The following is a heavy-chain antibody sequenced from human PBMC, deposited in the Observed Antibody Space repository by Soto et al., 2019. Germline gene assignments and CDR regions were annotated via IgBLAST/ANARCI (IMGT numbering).Heavy chain of an antibody. V-gene: IGHV1-3*01. CDR1: GYTFTSYA. CDR3: ARVGSGSYYYYGMDV. D-gene: IGHD1-26*01. CDR2: INAGNGNT. Sequence: ASVKVSCKASGYTFTSYAMHWVRQAPGQRLEWMGWINAGNGNTKYSQKFQGRVTITRDTSASTAYMELSSLRSEDTAVYYFARVGSGSYYYYGMDVWGQGTTVTVSS. J-gene: IGHJ6*02.